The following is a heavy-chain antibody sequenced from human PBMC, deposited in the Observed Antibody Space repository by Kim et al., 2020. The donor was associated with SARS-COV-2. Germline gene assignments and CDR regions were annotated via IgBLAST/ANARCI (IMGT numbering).Heavy chain of an antibody. J-gene: IGHJ4*02. Sequence: ASVKVSCKASGYTFTNNAVHWVRQAPGQRLEWMGLLIAANGNTKYSENFQGRVTFSRDTSASTVYMELSSLRSEDTAVYYCARGSSGRHDYWGQGTQVTVSS. V-gene: IGHV1-3*01. CDR1: GYTFTNNA. D-gene: IGHD1-26*01. CDR3: ARGSSGRHDY. CDR2: LIAANGNT.